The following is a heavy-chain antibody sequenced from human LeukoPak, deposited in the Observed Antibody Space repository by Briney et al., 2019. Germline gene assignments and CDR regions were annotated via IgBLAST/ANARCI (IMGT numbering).Heavy chain of an antibody. CDR1: GGSFSGYY. CDR2: INHSGST. D-gene: IGHD2-15*01. V-gene: IGHV4-34*01. Sequence: PSETLSLTCAVYGGSFSGYYWSWIRQPPGKGLEWIGEINHSGSTNYNPSLKSRVTISVDTSKNQFSLKLSSVTAADTAVYYCARALGWSCFIDYWGQGTLVTVSS. CDR3: ARALGWSCFIDY. J-gene: IGHJ4*02.